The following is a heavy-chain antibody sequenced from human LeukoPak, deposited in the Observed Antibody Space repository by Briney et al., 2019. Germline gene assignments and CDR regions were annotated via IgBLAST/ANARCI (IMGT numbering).Heavy chain of an antibody. CDR3: ARGLYGSSGYYYPRWFDP. CDR1: GGSFSGYY. V-gene: IGHV4-34*01. Sequence: PSETLSLTCAVYGGSFSGYYWGWIRQPPGKGLEWIGEINHSGSTNYNSSLKSRVTISVDTSKNQFSLKLSSVTAADTAVYYCARGLYGSSGYYYPRWFDPWGQGTLVTVSS. CDR2: INHSGST. D-gene: IGHD3-22*01. J-gene: IGHJ5*02.